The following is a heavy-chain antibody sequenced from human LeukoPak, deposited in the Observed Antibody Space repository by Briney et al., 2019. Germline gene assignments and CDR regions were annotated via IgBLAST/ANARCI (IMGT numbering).Heavy chain of an antibody. CDR3: ARESPYCGGDCYPNWFDP. D-gene: IGHD2-21*02. CDR1: GVSVSSYY. J-gene: IGHJ5*02. Sequence: SETLSLTCTVSGVSVSSYYWSWIRQPPGKGLEWIGYIYYSGSTNYNPSLKSRVTISVDTSKNQFSLKLSSVTAADTAVYYCARESPYCGGDCYPNWFDPWGQGTLVTVSS. V-gene: IGHV4-59*02. CDR2: IYYSGST.